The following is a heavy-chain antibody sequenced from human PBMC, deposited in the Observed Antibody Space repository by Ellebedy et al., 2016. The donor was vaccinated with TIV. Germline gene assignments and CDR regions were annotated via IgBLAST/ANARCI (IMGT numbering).Heavy chain of an antibody. CDR1: GVSFSTYG. D-gene: IGHD4-17*01. V-gene: IGHV1-2*02. CDR2: INPNSGGT. Sequence: AASVKVSCKASGVSFSTYGISWVRQAPGQGLEWMGWINPNSGGTNYAQRFQGRVTMTRDTSISTAYMELSRLRSDDTAVYYCSSLPHYGDSGPWGPGTLVTVSS. J-gene: IGHJ5*02. CDR3: SSLPHYGDSGP.